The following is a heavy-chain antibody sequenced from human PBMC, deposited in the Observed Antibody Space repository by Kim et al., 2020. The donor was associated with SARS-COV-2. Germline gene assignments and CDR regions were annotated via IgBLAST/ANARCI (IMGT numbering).Heavy chain of an antibody. V-gene: IGHV3-30*18. Sequence: GGSLRLSCAASGFTFSSHGINWVRQAPGKGLEWVALISYDGSNKYYADSVKGRFTISRDNSKNTVYLQMNSLNAEDTAVYYCAKRGYCTDTTCYSFHFDYWGQGTPVTVSS. CDR3: AKRGYCTDTTCYSFHFDY. CDR2: ISYDGSNK. CDR1: GFTFSSHG. D-gene: IGHD2-2*02. J-gene: IGHJ4*02.